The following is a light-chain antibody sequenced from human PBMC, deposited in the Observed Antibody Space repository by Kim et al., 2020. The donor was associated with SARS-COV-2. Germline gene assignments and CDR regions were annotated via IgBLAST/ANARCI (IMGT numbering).Light chain of an antibody. V-gene: IGLV1-47*01. CDR3: ATWDDSPRRMV. CDR1: SSNIGSHS. Sequence: QSVLAQPPSASETPGQGVTITCSGGSSNIGSHSVYWYQQFPGTAPKLLLYRDNQRPSGVPDRFSGSKSGTSASLAISGLRSEDEADYYCATWDDSPRRMVFGGGTKVTVL. CDR2: RDN. J-gene: IGLJ3*02.